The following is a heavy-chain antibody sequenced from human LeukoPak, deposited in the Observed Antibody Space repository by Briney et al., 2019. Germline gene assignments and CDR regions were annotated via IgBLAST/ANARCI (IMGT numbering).Heavy chain of an antibody. D-gene: IGHD1-26*01. Sequence: SETLSLTCTVSGGSISSSSYYWSWIRQPPGKGLEWIGYIYYSGSTNYNPSLKSRVTISVDTSKNQFSLKLSSVTAADTAVYYCARQGGAADYWGQGTLVTVSS. CDR2: IYYSGST. V-gene: IGHV4-61*05. CDR3: ARQGGAADY. J-gene: IGHJ4*02. CDR1: GGSISSSSYY.